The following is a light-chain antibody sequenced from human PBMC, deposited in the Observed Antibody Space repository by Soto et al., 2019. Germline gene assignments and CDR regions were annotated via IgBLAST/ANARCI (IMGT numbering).Light chain of an antibody. CDR3: QTWGTGIPVV. CDR1: SGHSSYA. Sequence: QSVLTQSPSASASLGASVKLTCTLSSGHSSYAIAWHQQQPEKGPRYLMKLDSDGSHTKGDAIPDRFSGSSSGAERYLTISRLQSEDEAEYYCQTWGTGIPVVFGGGTKLPLL. CDR2: LDSDGSH. V-gene: IGLV4-69*01. J-gene: IGLJ2*01.